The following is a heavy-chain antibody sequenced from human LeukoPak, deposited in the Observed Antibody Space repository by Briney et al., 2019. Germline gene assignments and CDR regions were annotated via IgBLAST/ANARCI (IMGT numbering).Heavy chain of an antibody. V-gene: IGHV3-21*01. CDR2: ISSSSKYI. Sequence: GGSLRLSCAASGFTFSTYNMNWVRQAPGKGLGWVSSISSSSKYIYYADSVKGRFTISRDNAKNSLYLQMNSLRAEDTDVYYCARDVGASAPDAFDIWGQGTMVTGSS. CDR3: ARDVGASAPDAFDI. D-gene: IGHD1-26*01. CDR1: GFTFSTYN. J-gene: IGHJ3*02.